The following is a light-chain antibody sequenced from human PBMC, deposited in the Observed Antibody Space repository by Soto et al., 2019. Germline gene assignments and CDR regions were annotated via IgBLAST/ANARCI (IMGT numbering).Light chain of an antibody. V-gene: IGKV1-39*01. Sequence: DIQLTQSPSSLSASVGDRVTITCRTSQTSSRYLNRYQQRPGKAPKLLIYATSNLQSGVPSRFSGSGSGTDFTLTISSLQPEDFATYYCQRSYIFPYPFGQGTKVDIK. CDR1: QTSSRY. J-gene: IGKJ2*01. CDR2: ATS. CDR3: QRSYIFPYP.